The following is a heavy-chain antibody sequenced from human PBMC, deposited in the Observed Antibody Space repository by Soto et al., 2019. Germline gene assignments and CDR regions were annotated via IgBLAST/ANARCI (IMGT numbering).Heavy chain of an antibody. CDR3: ARGYADWLLSYYFDY. CDR1: GFTFSSYS. V-gene: IGHV3-48*02. J-gene: IGHJ4*02. CDR2: ISSSSSTI. D-gene: IGHD3-9*01. Sequence: EVQLVESGGGLVQPGGSLRLSCAASGFTFSSYSMNWVRQAPGKGLEWVSYISSSSSTIYYADSVKGRFTISRDNAKNSLYLQMNSLRDEDTAVYYCARGYADWLLSYYFDYWGQGTLVTVSS.